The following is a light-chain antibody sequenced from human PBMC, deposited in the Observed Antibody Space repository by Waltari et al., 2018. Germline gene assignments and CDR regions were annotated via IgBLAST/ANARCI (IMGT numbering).Light chain of an antibody. CDR1: SSDVGGYNS. J-gene: IGLJ2*01. V-gene: IGLV2-14*03. CDR2: DVS. CDR3: SSQSSDNVVL. Sequence: QSALTQPASVSGSPGQSITISCTGTSSDVGGYNSVSWYQDHPGQAPKVIIYDVSDRPSGISERFSGSKSGNTASLTIFGLQAEDEADYYCSSQSSDNVVLFGGGTKLTVL.